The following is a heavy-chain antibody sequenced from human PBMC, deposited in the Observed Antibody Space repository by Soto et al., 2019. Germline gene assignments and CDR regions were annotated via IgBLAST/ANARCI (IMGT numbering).Heavy chain of an antibody. CDR2: ISAYNGNT. D-gene: IGHD2-8*01. CDR1: GYTFTSYG. CDR3: ARGCTNGVCYQNWFDP. Sequence: ASVKVSCKASGYTFTSYGISWVRQAPGQGLEWMGWISAYNGNTNYAQKLQGRVTMTTDTSTSTAYMELRSLRSDDTAVYYCARGCTNGVCYQNWFDPWGQGTLVTVSS. V-gene: IGHV1-18*01. J-gene: IGHJ5*02.